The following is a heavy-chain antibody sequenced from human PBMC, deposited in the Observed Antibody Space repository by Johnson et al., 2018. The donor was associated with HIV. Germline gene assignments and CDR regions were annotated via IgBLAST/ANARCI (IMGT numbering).Heavy chain of an antibody. CDR3: ASGIAVAGGAFDI. CDR1: GFTFSSYW. J-gene: IGHJ3*02. V-gene: IGHV3-7*05. Sequence: MLLVESGGGLVQPGGSLRLSCAASGFTFSSYWMSWVRQAPGKGLEWVANIKQDGSEKYYVDSVKGRFTISRYNAKNSLYLQMNSLRAEDTAVYYCASGIAVAGGAFDIWGQGTMVTVSS. D-gene: IGHD6-19*01. CDR2: IKQDGSEK.